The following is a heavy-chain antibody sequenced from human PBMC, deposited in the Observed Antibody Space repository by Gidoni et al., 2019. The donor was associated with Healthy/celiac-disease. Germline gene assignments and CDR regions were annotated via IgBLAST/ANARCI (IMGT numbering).Heavy chain of an antibody. CDR2: ISGSGGST. Sequence: EVQLLESGGGLVQPGGSLRLSCAASGFTFSSYAMSWVRQAPGKGLEWVSAISGSGGSTYYADSVKGRFTISRDNSKNTLYLQMNSLRAEDTVVYYCAKDLGVAVAEGLYDYWGQGTLVTVSS. CDR3: AKDLGVAVAEGLYDY. J-gene: IGHJ4*02. D-gene: IGHD6-19*01. CDR1: GFTFSSYA. V-gene: IGHV3-23*01.